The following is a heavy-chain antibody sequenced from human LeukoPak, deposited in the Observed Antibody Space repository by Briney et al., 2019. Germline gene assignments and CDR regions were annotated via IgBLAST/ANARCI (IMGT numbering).Heavy chain of an antibody. CDR3: AKSRLRLGELSLGSFDY. J-gene: IGHJ4*02. CDR2: ISGSGGST. V-gene: IGHV3-23*01. CDR1: GFTFSSYA. D-gene: IGHD3-16*02. Sequence: GGSLRLSFAASGFTFSSYAMCWVRQAPGKGLEWVSAISGSGGSTYYADSVKGRFTISRDNSKNTLYLQMNSLRAEDTAVYYCAKSRLRLGELSLGSFDYWGQGTLVTVSS.